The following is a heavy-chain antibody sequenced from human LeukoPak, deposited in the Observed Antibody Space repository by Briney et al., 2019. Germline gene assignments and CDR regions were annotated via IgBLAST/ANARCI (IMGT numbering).Heavy chain of an antibody. J-gene: IGHJ6*03. CDR3: ARGATVTTRYYYYMDV. D-gene: IGHD4-17*01. V-gene: IGHV1-2*02. Sequence: ASVKVSCKTSGYTFTAYYINWVRQAPGQGLEWMGWINPNSGGTNYAQKFQGRVTMTRDTSISTVYMELSSLRSEDTAVYYCARGATVTTRYYYYMDVWGKGTTVTVSS. CDR2: INPNSGGT. CDR1: GYTFTAYY.